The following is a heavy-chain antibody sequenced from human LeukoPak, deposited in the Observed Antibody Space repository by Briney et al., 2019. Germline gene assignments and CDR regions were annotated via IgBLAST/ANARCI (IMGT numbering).Heavy chain of an antibody. Sequence: GGSLRLSCAASGFTFSSYDMHWVRQATGKGLEWVSAIGTAGDTYYPGSVKGRFTISTENAKNSLYLQMNSLRAGDTAVYYCARTSGSYYEFDYWGQGTLVTVSS. CDR1: GFTFSSYD. CDR2: IGTAGDT. J-gene: IGHJ4*02. V-gene: IGHV3-13*04. CDR3: ARTSGSYYEFDY. D-gene: IGHD1-26*01.